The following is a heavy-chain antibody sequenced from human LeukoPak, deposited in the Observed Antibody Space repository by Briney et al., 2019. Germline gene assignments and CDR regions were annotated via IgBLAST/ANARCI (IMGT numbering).Heavy chain of an antibody. CDR2: IHHSGST. CDR1: GYSISSGYY. CDR3: ARGMVGTPKPLF. V-gene: IGHV4-38-2*02. J-gene: IGHJ4*02. Sequence: PSETLSLTCIVSGYSISSGYYWGWIRQPPGKGLEWIGNIHHSGSTYYNPSLKSRVTISVDTSKNQLSLKLSSVTAADTAVYYCARGMVGTPKPLFWGQGTLVTVSS. D-gene: IGHD1-26*01.